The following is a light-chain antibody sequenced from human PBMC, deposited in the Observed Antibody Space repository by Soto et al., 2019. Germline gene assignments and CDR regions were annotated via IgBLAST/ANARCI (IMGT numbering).Light chain of an antibody. V-gene: IGLV2-8*01. Sequence: QSALTQPSSASGSPGESVTMSCTGTSRDVGAYVYVSWFQQHQGKAPKLLIYEVTKRPSGVPDRFSGSRSGNTASLTVSGLQVEDEADYYCSAYAGSNKLVFGGGTKLTVL. CDR1: SRDVGAYVY. CDR2: EVT. J-gene: IGLJ2*01. CDR3: SAYAGSNKLV.